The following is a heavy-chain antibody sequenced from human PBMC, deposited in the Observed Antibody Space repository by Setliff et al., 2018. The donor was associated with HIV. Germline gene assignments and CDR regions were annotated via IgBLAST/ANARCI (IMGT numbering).Heavy chain of an antibody. Sequence: ASVKVSCKASGYSFTDYYIHWVRQAPGQGLEWMGWINPKSDCTNYAQKFHGWITMTRDTSISTASMELSRLRSDDTAVYYCARDHCSSSGCYEYSYYGMDVWGQGTTVTVSS. V-gene: IGHV1-2*04. J-gene: IGHJ6*02. CDR3: ARDHCSSSGCYEYSYYGMDV. CDR1: GYSFTDYY. CDR2: INPKSDCT. D-gene: IGHD2-2*01.